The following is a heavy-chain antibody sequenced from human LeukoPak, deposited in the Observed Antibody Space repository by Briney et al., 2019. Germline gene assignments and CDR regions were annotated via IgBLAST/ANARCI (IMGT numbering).Heavy chain of an antibody. CDR3: ARDRTYYYDSSGLDY. V-gene: IGHV4-59*01. D-gene: IGHD3-22*01. CDR2: IYYSGST. J-gene: IGHJ4*02. CDR1: GGSISSYY. Sequence: SETLSLTCTVSGGSISSYYWSWIRQPPGKGLERIGYIYYSGSTNYNPSLKSRVTISVDTSKNQFSLKLSSVTAADTAVYYCARDRTYYYDSSGLDYWGQGTLVTVSS.